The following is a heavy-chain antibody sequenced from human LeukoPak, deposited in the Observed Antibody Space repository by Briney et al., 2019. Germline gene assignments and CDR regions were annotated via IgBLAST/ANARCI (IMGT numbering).Heavy chain of an antibody. Sequence: GRSLRLSCAASGFTFSNYWMSWVRQAPRKGLEWVANIIQYGSDKYYADSLKGRFTITRDNTKNSPYLQMNSLRADDTAVYYCARAQYSSGWYGDYWGQGTLAT. CDR2: IIQYGSDK. CDR1: GFTFSNYW. J-gene: IGHJ4*02. CDR3: ARAQYSSGWYGDY. D-gene: IGHD6-19*01. V-gene: IGHV3-7*04.